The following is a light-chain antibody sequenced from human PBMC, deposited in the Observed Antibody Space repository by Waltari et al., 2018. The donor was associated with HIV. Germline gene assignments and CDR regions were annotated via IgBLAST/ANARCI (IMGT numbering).Light chain of an antibody. Sequence: EIVLTQSPATLAVSPGEGATLSCRDSQSISVYLAWYQQKPGQIPRLLIYDSSTRAPGIPPRFSGSGSGTDFTLNISSLQSEDCAIYYCQQYKNWPPLSFGGGTKVEIK. CDR1: QSISVY. V-gene: IGKV3-15*01. CDR3: QQYKNWPPLS. CDR2: DSS. J-gene: IGKJ4*01.